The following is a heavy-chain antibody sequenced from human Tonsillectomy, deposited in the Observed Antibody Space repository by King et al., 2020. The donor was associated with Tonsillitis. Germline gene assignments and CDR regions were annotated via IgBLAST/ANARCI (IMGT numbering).Heavy chain of an antibody. V-gene: IGHV1-2*02. Sequence: QLVQSGAEVKKPGASVKVSCKASGYTFTGYYMHWVRQAPGQGLEWMGWINPNNGGTNYAQKFQGRVTMTGDTSISTAYMELSRLRSDDTAVCYCARVPFDYMDSGFYFRGAFDLWGQGTMVTVSS. CDR3: ARVPFDYMDSGFYFRGAFDL. D-gene: IGHD3-22*01. CDR2: INPNNGGT. CDR1: GYTFTGYY. J-gene: IGHJ3*01.